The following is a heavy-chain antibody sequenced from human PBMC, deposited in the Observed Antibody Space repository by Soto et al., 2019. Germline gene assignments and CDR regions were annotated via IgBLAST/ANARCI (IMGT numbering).Heavy chain of an antibody. V-gene: IGHV3-21*01. D-gene: IGHD3-22*01. J-gene: IGHJ5*02. CDR2: ISSSSSYI. CDR3: ARDWGYYYDSSGEGWFDP. CDR1: GFTFSSYS. Sequence: GGSLRLSCAASGFTFSSYSMNWVHQAPGKGLEWVSSISSSSSYIYYADSVKGRFTISRDNAKNSLYLQMNSLRAEDTAVYYCARDWGYYYDSSGEGWFDPWGQGTLVTVSS.